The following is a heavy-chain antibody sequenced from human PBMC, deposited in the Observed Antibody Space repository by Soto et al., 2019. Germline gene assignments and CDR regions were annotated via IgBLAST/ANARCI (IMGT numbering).Heavy chain of an antibody. Sequence: GGSLRLSCAASGFTFSSYGMHWVRQAPGKGLEWVAVIWYDGSNKYYADSVKGRFTISRDNSKNTLYLQMNSLRAEDTAVYYCARLLVGYCSGGSCHDAFDIWGQGTMVTVSS. J-gene: IGHJ3*02. V-gene: IGHV3-33*01. CDR3: ARLLVGYCSGGSCHDAFDI. D-gene: IGHD2-15*01. CDR1: GFTFSSYG. CDR2: IWYDGSNK.